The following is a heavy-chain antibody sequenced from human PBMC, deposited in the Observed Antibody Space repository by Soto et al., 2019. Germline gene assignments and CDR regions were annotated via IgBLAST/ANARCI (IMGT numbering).Heavy chain of an antibody. CDR1: GGSISSYY. V-gene: IGHV4-59*08. J-gene: IGHJ5*02. CDR2: IYYSGST. Sequence: PSETLSLTCTVSGGSISSYYWSWIRQPPGKGLEWIGYIYYSGSTNYNPSLKSRVTISVDTSKNQFSLKLSSVTAADTAVYYCARRLAVAGTYWFDPWGQGTLVTVSS. CDR3: ARRLAVAGTYWFDP. D-gene: IGHD6-19*01.